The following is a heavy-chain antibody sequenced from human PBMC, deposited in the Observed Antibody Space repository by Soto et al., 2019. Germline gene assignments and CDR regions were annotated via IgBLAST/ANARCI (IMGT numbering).Heavy chain of an antibody. Sequence: PSETLSLTCSVSGGSVSSGNYRWSWIRQPPGKGLEWIGQIYYTGATNYNPSLESRVTISVDTSKNHFTLRLISATAADTATYYCARQENNLARYGGDLDYWGQGTLVTVSS. D-gene: IGHD3-16*01. J-gene: IGHJ4*02. CDR2: IYYTGAT. V-gene: IGHV4-61*03. CDR3: ARQENNLARYGGDLDY. CDR1: GGSVSSGNYR.